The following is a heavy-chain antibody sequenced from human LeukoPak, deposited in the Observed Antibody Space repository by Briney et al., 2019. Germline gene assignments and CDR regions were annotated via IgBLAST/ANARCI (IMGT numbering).Heavy chain of an antibody. CDR2: ISGSGGST. Sequence: PGGSLRLSCAASGFTFTSYAMSWVRQAPGKGLEWVSAISGSGGSTYYADSVKGRFTISRDNSKNTLYLQMNSLRAEDTAVYYCAKDTYSGSYSSFDYWGQGTLVTVSS. J-gene: IGHJ4*02. D-gene: IGHD1-26*01. V-gene: IGHV3-23*01. CDR3: AKDTYSGSYSSFDY. CDR1: GFTFTSYA.